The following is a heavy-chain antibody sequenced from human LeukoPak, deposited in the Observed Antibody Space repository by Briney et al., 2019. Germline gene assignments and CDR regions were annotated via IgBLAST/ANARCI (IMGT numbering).Heavy chain of an antibody. J-gene: IGHJ4*02. CDR3: ARGYGSGSFPGSD. Sequence: SETLSLTCTVSGGSISSYYWSWIRQPPGKGLEWIGYIYYSGSTNYNPSLKSRVTISVDTSKNQFSLKLSSVTAADTAVYYCARGYGSGSFPGSDWGQGTLVTVSS. CDR2: IYYSGST. V-gene: IGHV4-59*01. CDR1: GGSISSYY. D-gene: IGHD3-10*01.